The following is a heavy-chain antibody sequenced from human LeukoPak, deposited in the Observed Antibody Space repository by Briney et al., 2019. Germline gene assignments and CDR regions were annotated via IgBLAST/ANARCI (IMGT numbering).Heavy chain of an antibody. J-gene: IGHJ4*02. D-gene: IGHD3-9*01. V-gene: IGHV3-23*01. CDR3: AKAAAGSYDILTGYYTRISDY. CDR1: GSTFSSYA. Sequence: GGSLRLSCAASGSTFSSYAMSWVRQAPGKGLEWVSAISGSGGSAYYADSVKGRFTISRDNSKNTLSLQMNSLRAEDTAVYYCAKAAAGSYDILTGYYTRISDYWGQGTLVTVSS. CDR2: ISGSGGSA.